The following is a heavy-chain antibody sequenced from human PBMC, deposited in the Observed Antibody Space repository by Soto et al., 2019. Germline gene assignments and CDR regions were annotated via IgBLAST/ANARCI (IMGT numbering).Heavy chain of an antibody. CDR2: IRSKIDGETT. V-gene: IGHV3-15*01. J-gene: IGHJ4*02. CDR1: GFTFSNVW. CDR3: STESFALSTPGTVFDH. D-gene: IGHD1-1*01. Sequence: EVHLVESGGGLVKPGGSLRLSCAASGFTFSNVWMSWVRQAPGKGLEWVGRIRSKIDGETTDYTAPVKGRFTVSRDDSKNPLYQHMNSLNTDVTAVDFCSTESFALSTPGTVFDHWGQGTLVTVSS.